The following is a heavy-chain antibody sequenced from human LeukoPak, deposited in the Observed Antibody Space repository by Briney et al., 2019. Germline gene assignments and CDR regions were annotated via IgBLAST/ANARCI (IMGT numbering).Heavy chain of an antibody. CDR3: ARAPLGYFDY. D-gene: IGHD7-27*01. CDR2: ISSIGSTI. CDR1: GFTFSDYY. Sequence: GGSLRLSCSASGFTFSDYYMSWIRQAPGKGLEGVSYISSIGSTIYYADSVKGRFNISRDNAKNSLYLQMNSLRAEDTAVYYCARAPLGYFDYWGQGTLVTVSS. V-gene: IGHV3-11*01. J-gene: IGHJ4*02.